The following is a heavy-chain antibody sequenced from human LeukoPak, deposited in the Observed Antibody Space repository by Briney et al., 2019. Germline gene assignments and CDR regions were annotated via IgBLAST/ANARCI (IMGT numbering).Heavy chain of an antibody. J-gene: IGHJ6*03. CDR3: ARAASWSPIGDSYSYIDV. CDR2: MNPNSGNT. CDR1: GYTFNSYD. Sequence: ASVKVSCKASGYTFNSYDINWVRQATGQGLEWKGWMNPNSGNTGYAQRFQGRVTMTRNTSISTAYVELSSLRSDDTAVYYCARAASWSPIGDSYSYIDVWGKGTTVTISS. D-gene: IGHD6-13*01. V-gene: IGHV1-8*01.